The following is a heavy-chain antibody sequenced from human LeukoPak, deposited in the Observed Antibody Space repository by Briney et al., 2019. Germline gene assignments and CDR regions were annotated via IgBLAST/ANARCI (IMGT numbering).Heavy chain of an antibody. J-gene: IGHJ4*02. CDR3: ARRGTTMVRGVIIPFDY. D-gene: IGHD3-10*01. Sequence: GESLKISCKGSGYSFTSYWISWVRQMPGKGLEWVGRIDPSDSYTNYSPSFQGHVTISADKSISTAYLQWSSLKASDTAMYYCARRGTTMVRGVIIPFDYWGQGTLVTVSS. CDR2: IDPSDSYT. CDR1: GYSFTSYW. V-gene: IGHV5-10-1*01.